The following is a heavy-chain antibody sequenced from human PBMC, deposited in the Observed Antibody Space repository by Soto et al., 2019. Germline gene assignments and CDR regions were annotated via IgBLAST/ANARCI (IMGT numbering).Heavy chain of an antibody. CDR1: GYTFTSYA. D-gene: IGHD3-3*01. Sequence: SVKVSFKASGYTFTSYAMHWVRQAPGQRLEWMGWINAGNGNTKYSQKFQGRVTITRDTSASTAYMELSSLRSEDTAVYYCARVDDFWSGYYIYWGQGTLVTVS. V-gene: IGHV1-3*01. J-gene: IGHJ4*02. CDR3: ARVDDFWSGYYIY. CDR2: INAGNGNT.